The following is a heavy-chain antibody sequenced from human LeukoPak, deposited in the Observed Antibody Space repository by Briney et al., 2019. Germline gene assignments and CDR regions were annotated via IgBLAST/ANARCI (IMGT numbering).Heavy chain of an antibody. J-gene: IGHJ4*02. CDR3: ARDNDSRDPPHFDY. CDR2: IIPIFGTA. Sequence: SVKVSCKASGYTFTGYYMHWVRQAPGQGLEWMGGIIPIFGTANYAQKFRGRDTITADKSTRTAYVELQSVISEDTAVFYCARDNDSRDPPHFDYWGQGTLVTVSS. V-gene: IGHV1-69*06. CDR1: GYTFTGYY. D-gene: IGHD3-16*01.